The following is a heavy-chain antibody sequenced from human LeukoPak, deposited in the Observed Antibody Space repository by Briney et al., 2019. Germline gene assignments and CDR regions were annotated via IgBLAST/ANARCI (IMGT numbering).Heavy chain of an antibody. V-gene: IGHV4-59*08. CDR3: ATSYGSGSYYGGTFDY. J-gene: IGHJ4*02. CDR2: IYYSGST. Sequence: SETLSLTCTVSGGSISSYYWSWIRQPPGKGLEWIGYIYYSGSTNYNPSLKSRVTISVDTSKNQFSLKLSSVTAADTAVYYCATSYGSGSYYGGTFDYWGQGTLVTVFS. D-gene: IGHD3-10*01. CDR1: GGSISSYY.